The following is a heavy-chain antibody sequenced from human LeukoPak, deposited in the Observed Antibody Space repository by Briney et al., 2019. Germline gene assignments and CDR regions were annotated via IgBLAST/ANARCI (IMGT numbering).Heavy chain of an antibody. Sequence: GGSLRVSCAASGFTFSDYYMSWIRQAPGKGLEWVSYISSSGSTIYYADSVKGRFTISRDNAKNSLYLQMNSLRAEDTAVYYCARARTLYYFDYWGQGTLVTVSS. CDR2: ISSSGSTI. V-gene: IGHV3-11*01. CDR3: ARARTLYYFDY. CDR1: GFTFSDYY. J-gene: IGHJ4*02. D-gene: IGHD2/OR15-2a*01.